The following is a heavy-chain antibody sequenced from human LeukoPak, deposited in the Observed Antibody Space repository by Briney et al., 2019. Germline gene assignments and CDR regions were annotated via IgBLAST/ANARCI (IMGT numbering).Heavy chain of an antibody. J-gene: IGHJ4*02. V-gene: IGHV3-48*04. CDR2: ISSTSTTI. CDR1: GFTFSDYS. D-gene: IGHD6-19*01. Sequence: PGGSLRLSCAASGFTFSDYSMEWVRQAPGKGLEWISYISSTSTTIYYAGSVKGRFTTSRDNAKNSLYLQMNSLRAEDTAVYYCARDRDAGHSSGWGFDYWGQGSLVTVSS. CDR3: ARDRDAGHSSGWGFDY.